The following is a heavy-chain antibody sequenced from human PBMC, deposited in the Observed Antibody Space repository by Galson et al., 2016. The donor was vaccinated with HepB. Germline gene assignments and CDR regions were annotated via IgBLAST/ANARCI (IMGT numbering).Heavy chain of an antibody. CDR2: IYPADSES. Sequence: QSGAEVKKPGESLKISCKGSGYSLTSYWIGWVRQMPGKGLEWMGIIYPADSESRYSPSFQGQVTISADKSINTAYLQWSSLKASDTAIYYCARHPGYDGKVYYFDFWGQGTLVTVSS. D-gene: IGHD4-23*01. V-gene: IGHV5-51*01. J-gene: IGHJ4*02. CDR1: GYSLTSYW. CDR3: ARHPGYDGKVYYFDF.